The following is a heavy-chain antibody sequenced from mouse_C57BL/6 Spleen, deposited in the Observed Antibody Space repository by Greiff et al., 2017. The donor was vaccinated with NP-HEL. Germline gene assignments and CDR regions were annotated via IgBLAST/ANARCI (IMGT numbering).Heavy chain of an antibody. CDR2: ISSGSSTI. Sequence: EVNLVESGGGLVKPGGSLKLSCAASGFTFRDYGMHWVRQAPEKGLEWVAYISSGSSTIYYADTVKGRFTISRDNAKNTLFLQMTSLRSEDTAMYYCARVGRRWYFDVWGTGTTVTVSS. CDR3: ARVGRRWYFDV. D-gene: IGHD2-12*01. CDR1: GFTFRDYG. V-gene: IGHV5-17*01. J-gene: IGHJ1*03.